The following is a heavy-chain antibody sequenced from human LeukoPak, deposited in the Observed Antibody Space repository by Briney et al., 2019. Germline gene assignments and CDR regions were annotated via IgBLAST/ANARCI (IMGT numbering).Heavy chain of an antibody. J-gene: IGHJ4*02. Sequence: GGSLRLSCAASGITVSSSYMSWVRQAPGKGLDWVSVIYSAGGTYYADSVKGRFTISRDNSKNTLYLQMNSLRAEDTAVYYCAKDPPSPFSYGLGYYWGQGTLVTVSS. V-gene: IGHV3-53*01. D-gene: IGHD5-18*01. CDR1: GITVSSSY. CDR3: AKDPPSPFSYGLGYY. CDR2: IYSAGGT.